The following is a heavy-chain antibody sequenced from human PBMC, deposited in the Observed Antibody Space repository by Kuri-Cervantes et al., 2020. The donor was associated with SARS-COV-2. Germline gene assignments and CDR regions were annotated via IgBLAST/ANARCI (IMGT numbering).Heavy chain of an antibody. D-gene: IGHD6-13*01. J-gene: IGHJ6*02. CDR2: INTNTGNP. CDR3: ARNSDSSSWYSISHYGMDV. Sequence: ASVKVSCKASGYTFTSYAMNWVRQAPGQGLEWMGWINTNTGNPTYAQGFTGRFVFSLDTSVSTAYRQISSLKAEDTAVYYCARNSDSSSWYSISHYGMDVWGQGTTVTVSS. CDR1: GYTFTSYA. V-gene: IGHV7-4-1*02.